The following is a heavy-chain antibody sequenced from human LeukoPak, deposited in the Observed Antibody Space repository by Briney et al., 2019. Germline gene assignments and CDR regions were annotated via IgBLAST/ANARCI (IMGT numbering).Heavy chain of an antibody. D-gene: IGHD3-10*01. CDR1: GFTFSSYG. CDR2: IRYDGSNK. Sequence: GGSLRLSCAASGFTFSSYGMHWVRQAPGKGLEWVAFIRYDGSNKYYADSVKGRFTISRDNSKNTLYLQMNSLRAEDTAVYYCAKDRITMVRGVIYYFDYWGQGTLVTVSS. V-gene: IGHV3-30*02. CDR3: AKDRITMVRGVIYYFDY. J-gene: IGHJ4*02.